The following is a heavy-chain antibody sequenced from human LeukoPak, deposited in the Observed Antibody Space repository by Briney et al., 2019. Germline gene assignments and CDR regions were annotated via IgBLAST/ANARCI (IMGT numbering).Heavy chain of an antibody. Sequence: SVKVSCKASGGTFSSYAISWVRPAPGQELEWMGGIIPIFGTANYAQKFQGRVTITADKSTSTAYMELSSLRSEDTAVYYCARRAWKNNWNDAGPDYFDYWGQGTLVTVSS. V-gene: IGHV1-69*06. CDR2: IIPIFGTA. D-gene: IGHD1-1*01. J-gene: IGHJ4*02. CDR3: ARRAWKNNWNDAGPDYFDY. CDR1: GGTFSSYA.